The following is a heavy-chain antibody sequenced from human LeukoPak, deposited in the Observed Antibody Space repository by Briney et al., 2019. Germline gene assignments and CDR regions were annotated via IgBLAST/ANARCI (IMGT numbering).Heavy chain of an antibody. Sequence: ASVKVSCKASGYSFTSYHMHWVRQAPGQGLEWMGIINPSGGSTSYAQKFQGRVTMTRDTSTSTVYMELSSLRSEDTAVYYCARDMDYYGSGSYYSNWFDPWGQGTLVTVSS. V-gene: IGHV1-46*01. J-gene: IGHJ5*02. D-gene: IGHD3-10*01. CDR1: GYSFTSYH. CDR2: INPSGGST. CDR3: ARDMDYYGSGSYYSNWFDP.